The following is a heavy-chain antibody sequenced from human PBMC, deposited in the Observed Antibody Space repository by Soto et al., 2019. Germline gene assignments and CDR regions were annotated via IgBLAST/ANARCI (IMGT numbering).Heavy chain of an antibody. J-gene: IGHJ6*02. Sequence: EVQLVESGGGLVQPGGSLRLSCAASGFTFSSYWMHWVRQAPGKGLVWVSRINSDGSSTSYADSVKGRFTISRDNAKNMPYLQMNSLRAEDTAVYYCARGRPYCSGGSCYSCYYYYGMDAWGQGTTVTVSS. CDR3: ARGRPYCSGGSCYSCYYYYGMDA. CDR2: INSDGSST. D-gene: IGHD2-15*01. CDR1: GFTFSSYW. V-gene: IGHV3-74*01.